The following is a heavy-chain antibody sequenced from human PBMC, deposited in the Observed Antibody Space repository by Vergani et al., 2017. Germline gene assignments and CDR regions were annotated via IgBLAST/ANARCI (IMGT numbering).Heavy chain of an antibody. D-gene: IGHD1-26*01. CDR2: INPNSGGT. Sequence: QVQLVQSGAEVKKPGASVKVSCKASGYTFTGYYMHWVRQAPGQGLEWMGWINPNSGGTNYAQKFQGRVTMTRDTSISTAYMELSRLRSDDTAVYYCARDQAGELQDDDAFDIWGQGTMVTVSS. V-gene: IGHV1-2*02. CDR1: GYTFTGYY. J-gene: IGHJ3*02. CDR3: ARDQAGELQDDDAFDI.